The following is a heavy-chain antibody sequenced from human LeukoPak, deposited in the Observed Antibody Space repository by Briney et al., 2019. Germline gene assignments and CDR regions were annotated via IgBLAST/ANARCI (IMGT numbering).Heavy chain of an antibody. CDR2: IYYSGST. D-gene: IGHD6-13*01. CDR3: ASGGYSSSWYVSEYGMDV. J-gene: IGHJ6*02. Sequence: SETLSLTCTVSGGSISSYYWSWIRQPPGKGLEWIGYIYYSGSTNYNPSLKSRVTISVDTSKNQFSLKLSSVTAADTAVYYCASGGYSSSWYVSEYGMDVWGQGTTVTVSS. CDR1: GGSISSYY. V-gene: IGHV4-59*08.